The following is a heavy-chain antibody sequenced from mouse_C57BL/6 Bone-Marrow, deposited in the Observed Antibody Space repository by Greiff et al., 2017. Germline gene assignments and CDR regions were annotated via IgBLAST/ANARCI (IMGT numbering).Heavy chain of an antibody. V-gene: IGHV5-4*01. CDR1: GFTFSSYA. J-gene: IGHJ4*01. CDR3: AREGYGYYGGGYYARDY. D-gene: IGHD2-3*01. CDR2: ISDGGSYT. Sequence: EVKLMESGGGLVKPGGSLKLSCAASGFTFSSYAMSWVRQTPEKRLEWVATISDGGSYTYYPDNVKGRFTISRDNAKNNLYLQMSQLKYEDTAMYYCAREGYGYYGGGYYARDYWGQGTSVTVSS.